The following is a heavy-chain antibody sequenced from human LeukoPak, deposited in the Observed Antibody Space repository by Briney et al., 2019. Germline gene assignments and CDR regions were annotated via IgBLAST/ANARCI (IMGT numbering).Heavy chain of an antibody. CDR3: ARVSSGGYFHTYYFDY. J-gene: IGHJ4*02. V-gene: IGHV4-59*01. CDR2: IRYSGTT. Sequence: SETLSLTCTVSGGSISSYYWSWIRQPPGKGLAWIGYIRYSGTTNYSPSLKSRATISVDTSKNQFSLNLISVTAADTAIYYCARVSSGGYFHTYYFDYWGQGTLVTVSS. CDR1: GGSISSYY. D-gene: IGHD3-22*01.